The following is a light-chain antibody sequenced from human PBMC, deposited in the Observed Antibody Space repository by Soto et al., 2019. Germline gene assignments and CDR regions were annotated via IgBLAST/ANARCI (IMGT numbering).Light chain of an antibody. V-gene: IGLV2-23*02. J-gene: IGLJ3*02. CDR1: GSDVGSYTL. CDR2: EVT. CDR3: CSYAATNTWV. Sequence: QSALTQPASVSGSPGQPLTISCTGTGSDVGSYTLVSWYQQSPGKAPKLIIYEVTKRPSGVSQRFSGSKSDNTASLTISGLQAEDEADYYCCSYAATNTWVFGGGTKLT.